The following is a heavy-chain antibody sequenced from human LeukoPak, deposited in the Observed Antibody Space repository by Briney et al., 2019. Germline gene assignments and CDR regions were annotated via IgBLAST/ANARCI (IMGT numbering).Heavy chain of an antibody. CDR2: INPISGGT. CDR3: ARGLSITIFGVVMFDY. D-gene: IGHD3-3*01. Sequence: ASVKVSCKASGYTFTGYYMHWVRQAPGQGLEWMGWINPISGGTNYAQKFQGRVTMTRDTSISTAYMELSRLRSDDTAVYYCARGLSITIFGVVMFDYWGQGTLVTVSS. J-gene: IGHJ4*02. CDR1: GYTFTGYY. V-gene: IGHV1-2*02.